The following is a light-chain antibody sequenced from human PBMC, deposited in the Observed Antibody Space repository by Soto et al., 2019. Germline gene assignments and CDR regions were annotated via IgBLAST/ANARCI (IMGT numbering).Light chain of an antibody. V-gene: IGLV2-14*01. Sequence: QSVLTQPASVSGSPGQSITISCTGTSSDVGGYDYVSWYQQHPGKAPKLMISEVSDRPSGVSNRFSGSKSFNTASLTISGLQAEDEADYYCSSYTSSTAVVFGGGTKVTVL. CDR1: SSDVGGYDY. CDR2: EVS. CDR3: SSYTSSTAVV. J-gene: IGLJ2*01.